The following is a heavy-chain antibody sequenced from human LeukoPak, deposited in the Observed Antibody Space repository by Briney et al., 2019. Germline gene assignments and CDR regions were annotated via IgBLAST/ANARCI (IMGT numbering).Heavy chain of an antibody. CDR2: IKQGGSET. CDR1: GFTFSSYW. D-gene: IGHD2-21*01. CDR3: ARDAELGDFVY. J-gene: IGHJ4*02. Sequence: GGSLRLSCAASGFTFSSYWMSWVRQAPGKGLEWVANIKQGGSETYYMDSVKGRFTIPKDNAKNSLYLQMNGLRAEDTAVYYCARDAELGDFVYGGQGTLVRVSS. V-gene: IGHV3-7*01.